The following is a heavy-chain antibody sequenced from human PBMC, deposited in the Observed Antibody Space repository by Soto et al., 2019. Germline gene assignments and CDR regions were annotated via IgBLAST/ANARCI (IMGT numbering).Heavy chain of an antibody. CDR1: GGSISSYY. V-gene: IGHV4-59*01. Sequence: NPSETLSLTCTVSGGSISSYYWSWIRQPPGKGLEWIGYIYYSGSTNYNPSLKSRVTISVDTSKNQFSLKLSSVTAADTAVYYCASGVITPTYYFDYWGQGTLVTVSS. J-gene: IGHJ4*02. CDR3: ASGVITPTYYFDY. D-gene: IGHD3-22*01. CDR2: IYYSGST.